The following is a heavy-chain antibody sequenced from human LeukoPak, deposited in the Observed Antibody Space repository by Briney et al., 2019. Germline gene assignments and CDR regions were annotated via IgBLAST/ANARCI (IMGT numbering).Heavy chain of an antibody. Sequence: ASVKVSCKVSGYTLTELSMHWVRQAPGKGLEWMGGFDPEDGETIYAQKFQGRVTMTEDTSTDTAYMELSSLRSEDTAVYYCATLRGDCSGGSCYTQWFDPWGQGTLVTVSS. CDR1: GYTLTELS. V-gene: IGHV1-24*01. J-gene: IGHJ5*02. CDR3: ATLRGDCSGGSCYTQWFDP. CDR2: FDPEDGET. D-gene: IGHD2-15*01.